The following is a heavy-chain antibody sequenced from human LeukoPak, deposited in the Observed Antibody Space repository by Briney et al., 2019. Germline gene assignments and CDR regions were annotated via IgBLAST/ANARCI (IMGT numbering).Heavy chain of an antibody. CDR3: AKDDAWGRFYH. CDR2: SSSIGGST. D-gene: IGHD3-16*01. Sequence: GGSLRLSCAASGFTFSSHGMNWVRQAPGKGLEWVSGSSSIGGSTYYADSVKGRFTVTRDNSRNTLYLQMNSLRAEDTGVYYCAKDDAWGRFYHWGQGTLVTVSS. V-gene: IGHV3-23*01. CDR1: GFTFSSHG. J-gene: IGHJ1*01.